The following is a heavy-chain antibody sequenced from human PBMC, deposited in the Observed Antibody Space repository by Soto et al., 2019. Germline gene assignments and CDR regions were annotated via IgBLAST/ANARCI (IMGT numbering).Heavy chain of an antibody. D-gene: IGHD3-9*01. Sequence: SETLSLTCAVYGGSFSGYYWSWIRQPPGKGLEWIGEINHSGSTNYNPSLKSRVTISVDTSKNQFSLKLSSVTAADTAVYYCARLIPGAYYDILTGYSLYYYYYMDVWGKGTTVTVSS. V-gene: IGHV4-34*01. CDR2: INHSGST. J-gene: IGHJ6*03. CDR3: ARLIPGAYYDILTGYSLYYYYYMDV. CDR1: GGSFSGYY.